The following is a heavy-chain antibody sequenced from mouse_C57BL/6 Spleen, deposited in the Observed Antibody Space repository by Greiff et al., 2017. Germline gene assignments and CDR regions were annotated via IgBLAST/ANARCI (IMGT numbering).Heavy chain of an antibody. CDR3: AREGFYYLIHYAMDY. CDR1: GYSFTGSF. V-gene: IGHV1-20*01. D-gene: IGHD1-1*01. Sequence: EVHLVESGPELVKPGDSVKISCTASGYSFTGSFMNWVMQSHGKSLEWIGRINPYNGDTFYNQKFKGKATLTVDKSSSTAHLELRSLASEDSAVYYCAREGFYYLIHYAMDYWGQGTSVTVSS. J-gene: IGHJ4*01. CDR2: INPYNGDT.